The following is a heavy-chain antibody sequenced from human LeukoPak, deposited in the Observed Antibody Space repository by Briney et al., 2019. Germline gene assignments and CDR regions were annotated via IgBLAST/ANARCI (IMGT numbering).Heavy chain of an antibody. CDR3: ARDNRRLAELSYYYYYGMDV. J-gene: IGHJ6*02. CDR2: IYYSGST. D-gene: IGHD3-10*01. Sequence: SETLSLTCTVSGGSISSGDYYWSWIRQPPGKGLEWIGYIYYSGSTYYNPSLKSRVTISVDTSKNQFSLKLSSVTAADTAVYYCARDNRRLAELSYYYYYGMDVWGQGTTVTVSS. V-gene: IGHV4-30-4*01. CDR1: GGSISSGDYY.